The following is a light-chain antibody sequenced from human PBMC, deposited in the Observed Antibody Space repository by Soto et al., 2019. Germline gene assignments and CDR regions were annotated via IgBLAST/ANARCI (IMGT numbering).Light chain of an antibody. V-gene: IGLV2-14*01. CDR3: SSYAGSNNFGV. Sequence: QSVLTQPASVSGSPGQSITISCTGTSSDVGGYNYVSWYQQHPGKAPKLMIYDVNNRPSGVSNRFSGSSSGNTASLTVSGLQAEDEAYYYCSSYAGSNNFGVFGTGTKLTVL. J-gene: IGLJ1*01. CDR2: DVN. CDR1: SSDVGGYNY.